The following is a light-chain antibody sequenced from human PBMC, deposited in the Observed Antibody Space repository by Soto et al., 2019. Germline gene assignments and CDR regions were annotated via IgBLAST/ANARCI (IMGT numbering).Light chain of an antibody. J-gene: IGKJ1*01. CDR1: QSVSSN. CDR2: GAS. CDR3: QQYGSSPRT. Sequence: EIVLTQSPATLSLSPGERATLSCRASQSVSSNLAWYQQKPGQAPRLLIYGASTRAPGFPARFSGSGSGTEFSLTISSLEPGDLAVYYCQQYGSSPRTFGQGTKVDIK. V-gene: IGKV3-20*01.